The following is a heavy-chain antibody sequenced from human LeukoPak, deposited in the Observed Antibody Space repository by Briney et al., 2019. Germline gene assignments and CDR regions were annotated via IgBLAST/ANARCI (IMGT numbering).Heavy chain of an antibody. Sequence: SETLSLTCTVSGGSISSGSYYWSWIRQPAGKGLEWIGRIYTSGSTNYNPSLKSRVTISVDTSKNQFSLKLSSVTAADTAVYYCASGLDYGDYPDAFDIWGQGTMVTVSS. D-gene: IGHD4-17*01. V-gene: IGHV4-61*02. CDR2: IYTSGST. CDR1: GGSISSGSYY. CDR3: ASGLDYGDYPDAFDI. J-gene: IGHJ3*02.